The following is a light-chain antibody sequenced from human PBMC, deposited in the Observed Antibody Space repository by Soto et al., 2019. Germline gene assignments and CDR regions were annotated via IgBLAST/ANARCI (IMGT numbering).Light chain of an antibody. V-gene: IGLV3-21*04. Sequence: SYELTQPPSGSVAPGKTARITCGGKNIGSKSVHWYQQKAGQAPILAMYYDSDRPSGIPERFSGSNSGNTATLTISTVEAGDEADYYCQVLDISSNPVIFAAGTKVTVL. J-gene: IGLJ2*01. CDR2: YDS. CDR1: NIGSKS. CDR3: QVLDISSNPVI.